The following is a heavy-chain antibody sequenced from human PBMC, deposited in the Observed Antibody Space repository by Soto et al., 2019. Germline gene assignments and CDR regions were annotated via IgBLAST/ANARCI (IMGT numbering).Heavy chain of an antibody. V-gene: IGHV3-21*01. Sequence: GGSLRLSCAASEFTFSSYSMNWVRQAPGKGLEWVSSISSSSSYIYYADSVKGRFTISRDNAKNSLYLQMNSLRAEDTAVYYCARDRKYDILTAIPDFDYWGQGTLVTVSS. J-gene: IGHJ4*02. CDR3: ARDRKYDILTAIPDFDY. D-gene: IGHD3-9*01. CDR1: EFTFSSYS. CDR2: ISSSSSYI.